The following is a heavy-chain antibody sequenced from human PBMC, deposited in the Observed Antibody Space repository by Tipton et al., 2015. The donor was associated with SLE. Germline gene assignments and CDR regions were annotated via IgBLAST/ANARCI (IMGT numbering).Heavy chain of an antibody. CDR3: ARESITMFGVVPREY. Sequence: SLRLSCAASGFTFSDYYMSWIRQAPGKGLEWVSYISSSSSYTNYADSVKGRFTISRDNSKNSLYLQMNSLRAEDTAVYYCARESITMFGVVPREYWCQGTVVTVS. CDR1: GFTFSDYY. V-gene: IGHV3-11*06. D-gene: IGHD3-3*01. CDR2: ISSSSSYT. J-gene: IGHJ4*02.